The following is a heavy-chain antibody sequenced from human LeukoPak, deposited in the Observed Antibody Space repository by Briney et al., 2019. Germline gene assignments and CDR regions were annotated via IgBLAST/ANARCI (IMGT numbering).Heavy chain of an antibody. J-gene: IGHJ6*03. D-gene: IGHD1-7*01. CDR1: GFTFSSYR. CDR2: IKQDGSEK. V-gene: IGHV3-7*01. CDR3: ARGVTGTLWTTYYYYYYMDV. Sequence: PGGSLRLSCAASGFTFSSYRMNWVRQAPGKGLEWVANIKQDGSEKYYVDSVKGRFTISRDNAKNSLYLQMNSLRAEDTAVYYCARGVTGTLWTTYYYYYYMDVWGKGTTVTVSS.